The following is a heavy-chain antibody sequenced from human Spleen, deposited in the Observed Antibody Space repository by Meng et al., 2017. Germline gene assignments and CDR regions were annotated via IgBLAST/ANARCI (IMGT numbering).Heavy chain of an antibody. CDR2: INPKSGDT. D-gene: IGHD6-13*01. CDR3: ARDEDISAAGKLFGDY. J-gene: IGHJ4*02. CDR1: GYTVPDYW. V-gene: IGHV1-2*06. Sequence: QVQLGQSGAEVKKPGASVKVSCKASGYTVPDYWLHWVRRAPGQGLEWMGRINPKSGDTHYAQRFQGRVTMTGDTSISTAYMELSGLRSDDTAMYYCARDEDISAAGKLFGDYWGQGTLVTVSS.